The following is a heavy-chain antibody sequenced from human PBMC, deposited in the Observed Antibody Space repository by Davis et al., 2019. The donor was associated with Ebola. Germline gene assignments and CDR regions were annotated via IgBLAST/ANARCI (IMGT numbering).Heavy chain of an antibody. CDR1: GGSITSGDYY. Sequence: LSCTVSGGSITSGDYYWSWIRQHPGKGLEWIGHIYYTGSTYYNSSLKSRVTFSLDTSKNQLSLQLNSVTAADTAVYYCARFCSNTGCPVNWFDPWGPGALVTVSS. CDR3: ARFCSNTGCPVNWFDP. CDR2: IYYTGST. J-gene: IGHJ5*02. D-gene: IGHD2-2*01. V-gene: IGHV4-31*03.